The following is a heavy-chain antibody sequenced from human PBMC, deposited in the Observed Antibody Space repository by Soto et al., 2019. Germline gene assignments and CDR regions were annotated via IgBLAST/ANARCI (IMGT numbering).Heavy chain of an antibody. D-gene: IGHD3-16*02. CDR1: GFTFSSYS. CDR3: ARDGENMITFGGVIVDAFDI. V-gene: IGHV3-21*01. Sequence: EVQLVESGGGLVKPGGSLRLSCAASGFTFSSYSMNWVRQAPGKGLEWVSSISSSSSYIYYADSVKGRFTISRDNAKNSLYLQMNSLRAEDTAVYYCARDGENMITFGGVIVDAFDIWGQGTMVTVSS. J-gene: IGHJ3*02. CDR2: ISSSSSYI.